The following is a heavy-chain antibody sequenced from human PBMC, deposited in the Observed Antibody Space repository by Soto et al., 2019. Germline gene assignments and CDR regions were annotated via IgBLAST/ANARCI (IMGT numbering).Heavy chain of an antibody. CDR3: ARGHADRRFLEWFVEFDY. Sequence: EVQLVESGGGLVKPGGSLRLSCAASGFTFSSYSMNWVRQAPGKGLEWVSSISSSSSYIHYADSVKGRFTISRDNAKNSLYVQMNRLRAEDTAVYYCARGHADRRFLEWFVEFDYWGQGTLVTVSS. CDR1: GFTFSSYS. J-gene: IGHJ4*02. CDR2: ISSSSSYI. D-gene: IGHD3-3*01. V-gene: IGHV3-21*01.